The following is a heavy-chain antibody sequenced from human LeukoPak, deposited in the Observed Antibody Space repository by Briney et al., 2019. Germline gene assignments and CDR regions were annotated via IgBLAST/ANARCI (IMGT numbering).Heavy chain of an antibody. CDR2: IKSKTDGGTT. CDR1: GFTFSNAW. Sequence: PGGSLRLSCAASGFTFSNAWMSWVRQAPGKGLEWVGRIKSKTDGGTTDYAAPVKGSFTISRDDSKNTLYLQMNSLKTEDTAVYYCTTAALYYYGSGSYFYYWGQGTLVTVSS. CDR3: TTAALYYYGSGSYFYY. V-gene: IGHV3-15*01. J-gene: IGHJ4*02. D-gene: IGHD3-10*01.